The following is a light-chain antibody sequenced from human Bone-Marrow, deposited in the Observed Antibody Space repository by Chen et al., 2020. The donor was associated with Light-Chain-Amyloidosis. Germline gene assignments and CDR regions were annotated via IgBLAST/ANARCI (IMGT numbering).Light chain of an antibody. CDR3: QSADSSGTYEVI. CDR1: DLPTKY. CDR2: RDT. V-gene: IGLV3-25*03. J-gene: IGLJ2*01. Sequence: SYELTQPPSVSVSPGQTARITCSGDDLPTKYAYWYQQKPGQAPVLVIHRDTERPSGISERFSGSSSGTTATLTISGVQAEDEADDHWQSADSSGTYEVIVGGGTKLTVL.